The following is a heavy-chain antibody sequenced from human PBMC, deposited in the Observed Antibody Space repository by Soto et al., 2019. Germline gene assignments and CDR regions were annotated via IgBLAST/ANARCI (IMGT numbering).Heavy chain of an antibody. CDR3: ARDPGYCSGGSCPHNWFDP. Sequence: GGSLRLSCAASGFTFSSYSMNWVRQAPGKGLEWVSSISSSSSYIYYADSVKGRFTISRDNAKNSLYLQMNSLRAEDTAVYYCARDPGYCSGGSCPHNWFDPWGQGTLVTVSS. D-gene: IGHD2-15*01. CDR1: GFTFSSYS. V-gene: IGHV3-21*01. CDR2: ISSSSSYI. J-gene: IGHJ5*02.